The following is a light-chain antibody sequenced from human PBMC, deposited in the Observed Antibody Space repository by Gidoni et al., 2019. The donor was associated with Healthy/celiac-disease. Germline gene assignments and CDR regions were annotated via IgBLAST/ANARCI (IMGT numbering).Light chain of an antibody. CDR3: QHYNS. CDR1: QSISSW. J-gene: IGKJ4*01. CDR2: KAS. Sequence: DIQMTQSPSTLSASVGDRVTITCRASQSISSWLAWYQQKPGKAPKLLIYKASSLESGVPSRFSGSGSWTEFTLTISSLQPDDFATYYCQHYNSFGGGTKVEIK. V-gene: IGKV1-5*03.